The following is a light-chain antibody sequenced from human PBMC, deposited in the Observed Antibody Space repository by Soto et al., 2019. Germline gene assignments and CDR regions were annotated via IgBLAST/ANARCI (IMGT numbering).Light chain of an antibody. CDR1: QSVSSSY. V-gene: IGKV3-20*01. J-gene: IGKJ2*03. CDR2: GAS. CDR3: QQYNAYYS. Sequence: ESVLTQSPGNLSLSHGERATLSCRASQSVSSSYLAWYQQKPGQAPRLLIYGASTRATGIPARFSGTGSGTEFTLTISSLQPEDFATYYCQQYNAYYSFGQGTKVDIK.